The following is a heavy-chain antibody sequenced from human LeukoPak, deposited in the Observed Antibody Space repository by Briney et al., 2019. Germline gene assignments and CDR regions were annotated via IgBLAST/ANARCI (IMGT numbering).Heavy chain of an antibody. CDR2: INHSGST. CDR3: ARGGQLVRFFDY. J-gene: IGHJ4*02. D-gene: IGHD6-13*01. V-gene: IGHV4-34*01. CDR1: GGSFSGYY. Sequence: SETLSLTCAVYGGSFSGYYWSWIRQPPGKGLEWIGEINHSGSTNYNPSLKSRVTISVDTSKNQFSLKLSSVTAADTAVYYCARGGQLVRFFDYWGQGTLVTVSS.